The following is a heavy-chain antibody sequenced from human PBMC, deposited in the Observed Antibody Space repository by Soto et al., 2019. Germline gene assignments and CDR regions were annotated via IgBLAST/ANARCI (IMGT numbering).Heavy chain of an antibody. D-gene: IGHD2-15*01. J-gene: IGHJ4*02. CDR3: ARAKGTKGWFDY. V-gene: IGHV4-59*01. Sequence: QVQLQESGPGLVKPSETLSLTCTVSGGSISSYYWSWIRQPPGKGLEWIGYIYYSGSTNYNPSLKSRVTISVDPSKNQFSLKLSSVTAADTAVYYCARAKGTKGWFDYWGQGTLVTVSS. CDR2: IYYSGST. CDR1: GGSISSYY.